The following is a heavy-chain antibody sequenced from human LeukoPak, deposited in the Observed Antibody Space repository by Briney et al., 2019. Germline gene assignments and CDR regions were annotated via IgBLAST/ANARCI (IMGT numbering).Heavy chain of an antibody. Sequence: GASVKVSCKASGFTFTSSAVQWVRQARGQRLEWIGWIVVGSGNTNYAQKFQERVTITRDMSTSTAYMELSSLRSEDTAVYYCAADGPYPSSGYSGPDRRRTDWYFDLWGRGTLVTVSS. J-gene: IGHJ2*01. CDR1: GFTFTSSA. D-gene: IGHD5-12*01. V-gene: IGHV1-58*01. CDR3: AADGPYPSSGYSGPDRRRTDWYFDL. CDR2: IVVGSGNT.